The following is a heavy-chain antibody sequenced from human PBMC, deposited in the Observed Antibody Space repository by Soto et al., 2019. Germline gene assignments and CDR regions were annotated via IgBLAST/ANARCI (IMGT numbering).Heavy chain of an antibody. CDR2: IGTAGDT. J-gene: IGHJ4*02. V-gene: IGHV3-13*01. D-gene: IGHD3-9*01. CDR1: GFTFSSYD. CDR3: ARALAAYYDILTGYPEYYFDY. Sequence: GGSPRLSCAASGFTFSSYDMHWVRQATGKGLEWVSAIGTAGDTYYPGSVKGRFTISRENAKNSLYLQMNSLRAEDTAVYYCARALAAYYDILTGYPEYYFDYWGQGTLVTVSS.